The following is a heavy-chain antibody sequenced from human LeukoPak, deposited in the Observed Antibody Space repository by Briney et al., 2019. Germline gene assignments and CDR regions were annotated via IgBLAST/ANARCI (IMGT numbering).Heavy chain of an antibody. D-gene: IGHD3-22*01. CDR3: ARSYYYDSRGDYYYGMDV. CDR2: ISGYNGNT. J-gene: IGHJ6*02. V-gene: IGHV1-18*01. Sequence: GGSVTVSCKASGYTFTSYGISWVRQAPGKGLEWMGWISGYNGNTNYAQKLQGRVTMTTDTSTSTAYMELRSLRSDDTAVYYCARSYYYDSRGDYYYGMDVWGQGTTVTVSS. CDR1: GYTFTSYG.